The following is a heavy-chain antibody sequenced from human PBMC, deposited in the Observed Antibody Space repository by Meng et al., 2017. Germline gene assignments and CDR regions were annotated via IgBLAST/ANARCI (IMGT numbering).Heavy chain of an antibody. CDR1: GYTFTGYY. J-gene: IGHJ4*02. V-gene: IGHV1-2*06. Sequence: VQLVQAGAEGKKPGASVKVSCKASGYTFTGYYMHWVRQAPGQGLEWMGRINPNSGGTNYAQKFQGRVTMTRDTSISTAYMELSRLRSDDTAVYYCASELNTYGSGSYAYWGQGTLVTVSS. CDR2: INPNSGGT. CDR3: ASELNTYGSGSYAY. D-gene: IGHD3-10*01.